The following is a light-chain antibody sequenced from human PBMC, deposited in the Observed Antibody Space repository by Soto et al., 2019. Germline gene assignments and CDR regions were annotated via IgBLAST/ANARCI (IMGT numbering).Light chain of an antibody. Sequence: DIQMTQSPSSLSASVGDRVTITCRASQGISNYLAWDQQKPGKVPKLLIYAASTLQSGVPSRFSGSGSGTDFTLTIRSLQPEDVSTYYCQKYNSATWTFGQGTKVDIK. CDR3: QKYNSATWT. V-gene: IGKV1-27*01. CDR1: QGISNY. J-gene: IGKJ1*01. CDR2: AAS.